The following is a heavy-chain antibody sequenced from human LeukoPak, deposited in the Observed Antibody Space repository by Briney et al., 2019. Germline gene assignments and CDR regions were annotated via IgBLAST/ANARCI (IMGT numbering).Heavy chain of an antibody. CDR1: GGSVSSGSYY. CDR3: ARGEYSSGWYGGFDP. D-gene: IGHD6-19*01. Sequence: SETLSLTCTVSGGSVSSGSYYWSWIRQPPGKGLEWIGYIYYSGSTNYNPSLKSRVTISVDTSKNQFSLKLSSVTAADTAVYYCARGEYSSGWYGGFDPWGQGTLVTVSS. J-gene: IGHJ5*02. V-gene: IGHV4-61*01. CDR2: IYYSGST.